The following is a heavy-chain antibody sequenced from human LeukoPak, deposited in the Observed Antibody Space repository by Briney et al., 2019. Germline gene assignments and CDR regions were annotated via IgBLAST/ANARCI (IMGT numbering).Heavy chain of an antibody. CDR1: GFTFSSYG. D-gene: IGHD3-22*01. J-gene: IGHJ3*02. Sequence: GGSLRLSCAASGFTFSSYGMHWVRQAPGKGLEWVAFIRYDGSNKYYADSVKGRFTISRDNSKNTLYLQMNSLRAEDTAVYYCAKLPWRRYYDSSKVSQHDAFDIWGQGTMVTVSS. CDR2: IRYDGSNK. V-gene: IGHV3-30*02. CDR3: AKLPWRRYYDSSKVSQHDAFDI.